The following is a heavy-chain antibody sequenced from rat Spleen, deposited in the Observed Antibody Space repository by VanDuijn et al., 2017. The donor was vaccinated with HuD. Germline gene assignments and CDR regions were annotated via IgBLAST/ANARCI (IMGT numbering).Heavy chain of an antibody. CDR3: ARRHYDGSYYYRY. D-gene: IGHD1-12*02. CDR1: GFTFSDYY. V-gene: IGHV5-22*01. CDR2: ISYEGSST. Sequence: EVQLVESGGGLVQPGRSLKLSCAASGFTFSDYYMAWVRQAPKKGLEWVASISYEGSSTYYGDSVKGRFTISRDNAKSTLYLQMNSLRSEDTATYYCARRHYDGSYYYRYWGQGTLVTVSS. J-gene: IGHJ3*01.